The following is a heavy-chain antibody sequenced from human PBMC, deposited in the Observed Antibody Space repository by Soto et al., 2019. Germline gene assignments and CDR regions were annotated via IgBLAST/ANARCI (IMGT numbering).Heavy chain of an antibody. CDR2: IIPIFGTA. V-gene: IGHV1-69*13. CDR3: ARVEDCSGGSCYYD. CDR1: GGTFSSYA. Sequence: ASVKVSCKASGGTFSSYAISWVRQAPGQGLEWMGGIIPIFGTANYAQKFQGRVTITADESTSTAYMELSSLRSEDTAVYYCARVEDCSGGSCYYDWGQGTRVTVSS. J-gene: IGHJ4*02. D-gene: IGHD2-15*01.